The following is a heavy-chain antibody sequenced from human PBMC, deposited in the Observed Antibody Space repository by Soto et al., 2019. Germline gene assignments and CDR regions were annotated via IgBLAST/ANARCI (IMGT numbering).Heavy chain of an antibody. CDR3: APWKPGGKPRLHP. J-gene: IGHJ5*02. Sequence: QDQLVQSGTEVKKPGDSVRLSCKAIGFTFNTYYVHWVRQAPGQGLEWMGIINPSGGPTSYAQRFQGRVNIASGPSTRNVQLEVKNPAIDGNAGEFWAPWKPGGKPRLHPRGQGTLVSVSS. CDR1: GFTFNTYY. V-gene: IGHV1-46*02. D-gene: IGHD1-1*01. CDR2: INPSGGPT.